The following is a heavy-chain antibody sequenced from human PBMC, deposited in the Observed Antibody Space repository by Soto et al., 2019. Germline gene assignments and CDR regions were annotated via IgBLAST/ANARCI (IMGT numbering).Heavy chain of an antibody. CDR1: GFTFDDYA. Sequence: PGGSLRLSCAASGFTFDDYAMHWVRQAPGKGLEWVSGISWIGGSKGYADSVQGRFTISRDNAKNSLYLQMNSLRAEDTALYYCAKDMRNYYDSSGYDPVYYGMDVWGQGTTVTVS. CDR3: AKDMRNYYDSSGYDPVYYGMDV. J-gene: IGHJ6*02. CDR2: ISWIGGSK. D-gene: IGHD3-22*01. V-gene: IGHV3-9*01.